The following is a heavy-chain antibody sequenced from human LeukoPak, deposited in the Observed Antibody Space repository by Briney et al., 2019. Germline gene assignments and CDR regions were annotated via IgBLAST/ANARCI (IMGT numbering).Heavy chain of an antibody. CDR1: GFTFSSYG. CDR3: ARVGGTYTRIWDSNWFDP. V-gene: IGHV3-30*02. CDR2: IRYDGGNK. J-gene: IGHJ5*02. D-gene: IGHD1-26*01. Sequence: GGSLRLSCAASGFTFSSYGMHWVRQAPGKGLEWVAFIRYDGGNKYYADSVKGRFTISRDNSKNTLYLQMNSLRAEDTAVYYCARVGGTYTRIWDSNWFDPWGQGTLVTVSS.